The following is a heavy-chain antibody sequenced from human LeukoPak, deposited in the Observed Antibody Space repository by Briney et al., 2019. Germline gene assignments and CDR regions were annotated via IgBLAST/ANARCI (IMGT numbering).Heavy chain of an antibody. V-gene: IGHV1-2*02. Sequence: ASVKVSCKASGYTFTGYYMHWVRQAPGQGLEWMGWINPNSGGTNYAQEFQGRVTMTRDTSISTAYMELSRLRSDDTAVYYCARDPLRYCSGGSCYRVFDYWGQGTLVTVSS. CDR1: GYTFTGYY. D-gene: IGHD2-15*01. CDR3: ARDPLRYCSGGSCYRVFDY. CDR2: INPNSGGT. J-gene: IGHJ4*02.